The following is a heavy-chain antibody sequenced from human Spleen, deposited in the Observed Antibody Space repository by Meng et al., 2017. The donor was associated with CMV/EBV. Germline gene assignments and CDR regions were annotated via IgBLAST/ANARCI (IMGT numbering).Heavy chain of an antibody. V-gene: IGHV3-21*01. CDR3: AREAGGGHSSSDWFDP. CDR1: GFTFSSYT. J-gene: IGHJ5*02. D-gene: IGHD2-21*01. Sequence: SGFTFSSYTMNWVRQAPGKGLEWVSSISSNGYYIYYADSLKSRFTISRDNAKNSLYLQINSLTAEDTAVYYCAREAGGGHSSSDWFDPWGQGTLVTVSS. CDR2: ISSNGYYI.